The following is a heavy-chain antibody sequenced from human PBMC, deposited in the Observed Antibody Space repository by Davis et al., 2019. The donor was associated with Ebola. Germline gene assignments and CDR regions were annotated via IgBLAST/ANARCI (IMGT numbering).Heavy chain of an antibody. J-gene: IGHJ4*02. CDR1: GFTFSSYW. CDR2: IKQDGSEK. CDR3: ARDEVVGAYIDY. V-gene: IGHV3-7*03. Sequence: GESLKISCAASGFTFSSYWMSWVRQAPGKGLEWVANIKQDGSEKYYVDSVKGRFTISRDNAKNSLYLQMNSLRAEDTAVYYCARDEVVGAYIDYWGQGTLVTVSS. D-gene: IGHD1-26*01.